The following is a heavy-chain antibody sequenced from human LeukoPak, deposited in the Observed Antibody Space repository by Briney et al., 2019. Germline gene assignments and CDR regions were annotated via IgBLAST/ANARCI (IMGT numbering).Heavy chain of an antibody. CDR3: AKNFYDFWSGYLILDY. CDR1: GFTFSSYA. J-gene: IGHJ4*02. Sequence: GGSLRLSCAAPGFTFSSYAMSWVRQAPGKGLEWVSVISGSGGSTYYADSVKGRFTISRDNSKNTLYLQMNSLRAEDTAVYYCAKNFYDFWSGYLILDYWGQGTLVTVSS. D-gene: IGHD3-3*01. V-gene: IGHV3-23*01. CDR2: ISGSGGST.